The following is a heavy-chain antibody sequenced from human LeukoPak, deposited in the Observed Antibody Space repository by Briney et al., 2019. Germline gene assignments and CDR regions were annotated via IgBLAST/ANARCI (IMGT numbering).Heavy chain of an antibody. CDR1: GLPSSHCG. CDR3: ARDAALGEQYYLDY. D-gene: IGHD1/OR15-1a*01. CDR2: ISLDRNYK. J-gene: IGHJ4*02. V-gene: IGHV3-33*05. Sequence: PGGSLRLSCGASGLPSSHCGMHWDRQARGKAGEGGAVISLDRNYKYYADSVKGRFTVSRDDSKNTLYLQMNGLRAEDTAVYYCARDAALGEQYYLDYWGQGTLVTVSS.